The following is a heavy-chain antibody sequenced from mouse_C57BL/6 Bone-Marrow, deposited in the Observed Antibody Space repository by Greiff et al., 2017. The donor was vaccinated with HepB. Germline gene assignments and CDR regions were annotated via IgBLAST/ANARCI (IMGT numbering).Heavy chain of an antibody. J-gene: IGHJ1*03. V-gene: IGHV14-2*01. CDR1: GFNIKDYY. Sequence: VQLQQSGAELVKPGASVKLSCTASGFNIKDYYMHWVKQRTEKGLEWIGRIDPEDGETKYAPKFKGKATITADTSSNTAYPQLSSLTSEDTAVYYCASGYDEYFDVWGTGTTVTVSS. CDR3: ASGYDEYFDV. CDR2: IDPEDGET. D-gene: IGHD2-2*01.